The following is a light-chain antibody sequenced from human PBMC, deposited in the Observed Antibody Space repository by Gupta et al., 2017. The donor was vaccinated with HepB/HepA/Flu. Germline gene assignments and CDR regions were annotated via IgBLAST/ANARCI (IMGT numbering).Light chain of an antibody. Sequence: DIVNTQSAVSLSVALRAETTVNCKSSQSVLYRTNNKNYLAWYQQKPGQPPKLLIYRAFTRESGVPGLCSGGGSATDFTLTISRLQADVVAVYYCQQYHSPPYTFGQGTKLEIK. CDR3: QQYHSPPYT. CDR2: RAF. CDR1: QSVLYRTNNKNY. J-gene: IGKJ2*01. V-gene: IGKV4-1*01.